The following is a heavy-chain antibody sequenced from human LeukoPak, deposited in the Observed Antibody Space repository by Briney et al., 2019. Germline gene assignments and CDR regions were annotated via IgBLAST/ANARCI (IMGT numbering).Heavy chain of an antibody. J-gene: IGHJ4*02. V-gene: IGHV4-61*02. CDR3: ARRYCSSTSCFLGFDY. CDR1: GGSISSGSYY. Sequence: PSETLSLTCTVSGGSISSGSYYWSWIRQPAGKGLEWIGRIYTSGSTNYNPSLESRVTISVDTSKNQFSLKLSSVTAADTAVYYCARRYCSSTSCFLGFDYWGQGTLVTVSS. D-gene: IGHD2-2*01. CDR2: IYTSGST.